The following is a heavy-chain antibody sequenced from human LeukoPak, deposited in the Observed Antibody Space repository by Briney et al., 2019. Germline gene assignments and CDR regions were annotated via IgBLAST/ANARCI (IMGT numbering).Heavy chain of an antibody. CDR2: ISDSGGST. V-gene: IGHV3-23*01. CDR3: AKDREYSSSLDAFDI. J-gene: IGHJ3*02. D-gene: IGHD6-13*01. CDR1: RFTFSNYA. Sequence: PGGSLRLSCAASRFTFSNYAMNWVRQAPGKGLEWVSTISDSGGSTYYADSVKGRFTISRDNSQNTLYLQMNSLRAEDTAVYYCAKDREYSSSLDAFDIWGRGTKVTVSS.